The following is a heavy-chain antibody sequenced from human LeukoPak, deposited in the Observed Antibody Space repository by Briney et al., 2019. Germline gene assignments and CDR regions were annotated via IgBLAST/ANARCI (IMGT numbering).Heavy chain of an antibody. CDR3: ARVTYYYDSSGYYYGDAFDI. D-gene: IGHD3-22*01. V-gene: IGHV4-34*01. CDR1: GGSFSGYY. CDR2: INHSGST. Sequence: PSETLSLTCAVYGGSFSGYYWSWIRQPPGKGLEWIGEINHSGSTNYNPSLKSRVTISVDTSKNQFSLKLSSVTAADTAVYYCARVTYYYDSSGYYYGDAFDIWGQGTMVTVSS. J-gene: IGHJ3*02.